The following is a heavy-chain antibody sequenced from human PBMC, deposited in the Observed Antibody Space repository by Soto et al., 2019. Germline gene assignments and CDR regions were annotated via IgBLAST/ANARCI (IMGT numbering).Heavy chain of an antibody. V-gene: IGHV4-61*05. D-gene: IGHD3-10*01. CDR3: ARLWFGEPVDY. J-gene: IGHJ4*01. Sequence: SETLSLTCTVSGGSISSSRCHWGWIRQPPGKGLEWIGYIYYSGSTNYNPSLKSRVTISVDTSKNQFSLKLSSVTAADTAVYYCARLWFGEPVDYWGHGTLVTVSS. CDR2: IYYSGST. CDR1: GGSISSSRCH.